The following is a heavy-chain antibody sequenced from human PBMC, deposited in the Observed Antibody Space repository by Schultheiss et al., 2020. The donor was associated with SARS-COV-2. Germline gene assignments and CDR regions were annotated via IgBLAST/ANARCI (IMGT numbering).Heavy chain of an antibody. J-gene: IGHJ4*02. CDR3: ARGRGYSYGSHFDY. CDR2: ISYDGSNK. Sequence: GGSLRLSCAASGFTFSSYSMNWVRQAPGKGLEWVAVISYDGSNKYYADSVKGRFTISRDNAKNTLYLQMNSLRAEDTAVYYCARGRGYSYGSHFDYWGQGTLVTVSS. CDR1: GFTFSSYS. D-gene: IGHD5-18*01. V-gene: IGHV3-30*03.